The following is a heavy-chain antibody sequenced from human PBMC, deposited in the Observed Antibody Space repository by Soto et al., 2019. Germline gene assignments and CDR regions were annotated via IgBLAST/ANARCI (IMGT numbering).Heavy chain of an antibody. CDR3: AGGVSYDESGHYLRRVFDY. D-gene: IGHD3-22*01. V-gene: IGHV3-21*01. J-gene: IGHJ4*02. Sequence: GGSLRLSCEASGFAFDVHSMNWFRQVPGRGLEWVSSITSYSVYIWYADSVRGRFTISRDNAKKSVYLQLNDLRDDDTAVYYCAGGVSYDESGHYLRRVFDYWGQGALVTVSS. CDR1: GFAFDVHS. CDR2: ITSYSVYI.